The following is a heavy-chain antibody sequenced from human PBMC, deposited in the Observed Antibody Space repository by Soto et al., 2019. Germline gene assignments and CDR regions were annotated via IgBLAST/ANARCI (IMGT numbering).Heavy chain of an antibody. CDR2: INHSGST. V-gene: IGHV4-34*01. CDR3: ARGIFPPEPPKYSSSSRYYYYYMDV. J-gene: IGHJ6*03. Sequence: PSETLSLTCAVYGGSFSGYYWSWIRQPPGKGLEWIGEINHSGSTNYNPSLKSRVTISVDTSKNQFSLKLSSVTAADTAVYYCARGIFPPEPPKYSSSSRYYYYYMDVWGKGTTVTVSS. D-gene: IGHD6-6*01. CDR1: GGSFSGYY.